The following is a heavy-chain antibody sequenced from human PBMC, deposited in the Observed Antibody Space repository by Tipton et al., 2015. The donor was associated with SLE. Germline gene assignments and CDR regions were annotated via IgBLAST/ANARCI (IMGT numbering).Heavy chain of an antibody. Sequence: SLRLSCAASGFTFSNYFMNWVRQAPGKGLEWVSSISSSSGYIYYADSVKGRFTISRDNAKNSLSLQMNSLRAEDTALYYCAKSFAVIAAYDAFDLWGQGTMVTVSS. V-gene: IGHV3-21*04. CDR3: AKSFAVIAAYDAFDL. D-gene: IGHD6-25*01. J-gene: IGHJ3*01. CDR1: GFTFSNYF. CDR2: ISSSSGYI.